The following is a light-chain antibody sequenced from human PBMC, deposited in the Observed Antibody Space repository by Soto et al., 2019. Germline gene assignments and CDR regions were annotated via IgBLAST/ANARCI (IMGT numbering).Light chain of an antibody. J-gene: IGLJ1*01. V-gene: IGLV1-40*01. Sequence: QSVLTQPPSVSGAPGRRVTISCSGTSSSIGAGYEVHWYHQLPGTAPKLVVSGNGNWPSGVPDRLSASKSGTSASLAITGLQAEDEGHYYCQSYDKRLTAYVFGTGTKVTVL. CDR2: GNG. CDR1: SSSIGAGYE. CDR3: QSYDKRLTAYV.